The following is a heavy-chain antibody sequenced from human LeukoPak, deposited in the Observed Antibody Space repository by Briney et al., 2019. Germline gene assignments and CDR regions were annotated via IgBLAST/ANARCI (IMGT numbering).Heavy chain of an antibody. D-gene: IGHD3-3*01. CDR2: IYPGDSDT. CDR3: ARQNDFRLDY. Sequence: GESLKISCKGSGYTFSSYWICWVRQMPGKGLEWMGIIYPGDSDTRYSPSLQGQVTISVDTSIGTAYLQWSSLKASDTATYYCARQNDFRLDYWGQGTLVTVSS. J-gene: IGHJ4*02. CDR1: GYTFSSYW. V-gene: IGHV5-51*01.